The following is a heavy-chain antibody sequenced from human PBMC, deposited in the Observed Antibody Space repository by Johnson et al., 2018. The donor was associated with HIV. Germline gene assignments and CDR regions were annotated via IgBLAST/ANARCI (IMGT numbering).Heavy chain of an antibody. CDR1: GFIVRSNY. CDR3: ARGGSCYNAHFDI. J-gene: IGHJ3*02. CDR2: IKQDGSEK. V-gene: IGHV3-7*03. Sequence: MLLVESGGGVVRPGDSLRLSCVASGFIVRSNYMNWVRQAPGKGLEWVANIKQDGSEKYYVDSVKGRFTISRDNAKNSLYLQMNSLRAEDTAVYYCARGGSCYNAHFDIWGQGTMVTVSS. D-gene: IGHD2-15*01.